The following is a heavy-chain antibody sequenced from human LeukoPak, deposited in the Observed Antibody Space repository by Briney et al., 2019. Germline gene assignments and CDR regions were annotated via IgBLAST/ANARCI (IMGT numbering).Heavy chain of an antibody. Sequence: PSETLSLTCTVSGGSISSYYWSWIRQPPGKGLEWIGFIYYSGSTSYNPSLKSRVTISVDTSKNQFSLNLNSVTAADTAVYHCARSGYSGHDFNYWGQGTLVTVSS. CDR1: GGSISSYY. J-gene: IGHJ4*02. D-gene: IGHD5-12*01. V-gene: IGHV4-59*01. CDR2: IYYSGST. CDR3: ARSGYSGHDFNY.